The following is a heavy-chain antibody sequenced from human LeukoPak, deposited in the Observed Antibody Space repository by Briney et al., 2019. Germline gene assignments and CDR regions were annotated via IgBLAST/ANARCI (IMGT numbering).Heavy chain of an antibody. D-gene: IGHD2-2*01. CDR2: IRHSGNT. CDR3: ARVRYCTSNTCFYDFDY. CDR1: GYSISTGYY. J-gene: IGHJ4*02. V-gene: IGHV4-38-2*02. Sequence: SETLSLTCTVSGYSISTGYYCGWIRQPPGKGLEWIGSIRHSGNTYYNPSLKSRVTMSVETSKNQFSLKLSSVTAADTAIYYCARVRYCTSNTCFYDFDYWGQGTLVTVSS.